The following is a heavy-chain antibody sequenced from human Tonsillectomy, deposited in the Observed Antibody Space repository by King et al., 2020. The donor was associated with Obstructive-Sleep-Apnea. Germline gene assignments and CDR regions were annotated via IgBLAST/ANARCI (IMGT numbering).Heavy chain of an antibody. J-gene: IGHJ4*02. CDR1: GYTFTRYY. D-gene: IGHD1-1*01. CDR3: ARGNWYYFDY. V-gene: IGHV1-2*02. Sequence: HVQLVQSGADVKKPGASVKVSCNASGYTFTRYYVHWVRQAPGQGLEWMGWVNPNGGGTNYAQKFQGRVTMTRDTAISTAYMDLTRLSSDDTAVYYCARGNWYYFDYWGQGTLVTVSS. CDR2: VNPNGGGT.